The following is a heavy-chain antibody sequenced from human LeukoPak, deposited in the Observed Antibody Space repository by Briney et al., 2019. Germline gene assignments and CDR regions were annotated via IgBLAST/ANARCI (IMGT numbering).Heavy chain of an antibody. Sequence: SETLSLTCAVYGGSFSGYYWSWIRQPPGKGLEWIGEINHSGSTNYNPSLKSRVTISVDTSKNQFSLKLSSVTAADTAVYYCAREEIAVAGKYYFDYWGQGTLVTVSS. V-gene: IGHV4-34*01. CDR2: INHSGST. CDR1: GGSFSGYY. D-gene: IGHD6-19*01. J-gene: IGHJ4*02. CDR3: AREEIAVAGKYYFDY.